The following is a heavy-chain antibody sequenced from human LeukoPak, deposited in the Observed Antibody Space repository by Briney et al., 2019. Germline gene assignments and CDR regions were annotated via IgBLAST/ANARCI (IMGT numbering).Heavy chain of an antibody. CDR3: ARGVYCSSSSCSGGLGYYFYFMDV. CDR1: GYTFTGSY. D-gene: IGHD2-2*01. V-gene: IGHV1-2*02. J-gene: IGHJ6*03. Sequence: ASVKVSCKASGYTFTGSYIHWVRQAPGQGLEWMGWTNPNNGGTNNAQKFQGRVTMTRGTSITTVYMELRSLRYDDTAVYCCARGVYCSSSSCSGGLGYYFYFMDVWGKGTTVTVSS. CDR2: TNPNNGGT.